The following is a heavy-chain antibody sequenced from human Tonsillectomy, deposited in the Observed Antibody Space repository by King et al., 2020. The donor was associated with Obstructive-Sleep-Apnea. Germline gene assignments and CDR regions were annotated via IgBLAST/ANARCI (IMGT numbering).Heavy chain of an antibody. J-gene: IGHJ5*02. CDR2: ISYDGSNK. CDR1: GFTFSTYG. V-gene: IGHV3-30*18. D-gene: IGHD4-23*01. Sequence: VQLVESGGGVVQPGRSLRLSCAASGFTFSTYGMHWVRQAPGKGLEWVALISYDGSNKYYADSVKGRFIISRDNSKNTLYLQMNSLRAEETAVYYCAKGSYPNTVLNAWGQGILVTVSS. CDR3: AKGSYPNTVLNA.